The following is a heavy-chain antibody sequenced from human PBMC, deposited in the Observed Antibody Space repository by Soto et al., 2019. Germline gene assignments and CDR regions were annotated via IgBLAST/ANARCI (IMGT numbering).Heavy chain of an antibody. J-gene: IGHJ6*02. CDR1: GGSISSSSYY. CDR3: AGGDYYHSSGYYFYYYTMDV. V-gene: IGHV4-39*01. D-gene: IGHD3-22*01. CDR2: VYYGGST. Sequence: SETLSLTCTFSGGSISSSSYYWGWIRQPPGKGLEWIGNVYYGGSTYYNPSLKSRVTISVETSKSQFSLKLSSVTAADTAVYYCAGGDYYHSSGYYFYYYTMDVWGQGTTVTVSS.